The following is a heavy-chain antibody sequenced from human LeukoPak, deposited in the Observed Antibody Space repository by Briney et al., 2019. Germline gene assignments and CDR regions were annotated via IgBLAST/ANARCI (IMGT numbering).Heavy chain of an antibody. Sequence: GGSLGLSCAASGFTFSYYWMHWVRQAPGKGLVWVSRISDDGSRTTYADSVKGRFAISRDNAKNTLYLQMNSLRAEDTAVYYCARDDGFYSDSSFQDYWGQGTLVTVSS. D-gene: IGHD2/OR15-2a*01. CDR2: ISDDGSRT. CDR1: GFTFSYYW. CDR3: ARDDGFYSDSSFQDY. J-gene: IGHJ4*02. V-gene: IGHV3-74*01.